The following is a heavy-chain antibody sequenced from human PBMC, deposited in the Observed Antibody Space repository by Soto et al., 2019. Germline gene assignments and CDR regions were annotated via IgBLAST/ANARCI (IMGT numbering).Heavy chain of an antibody. V-gene: IGHV3-53*01. CDR2: IYSGGYT. Sequence: EVQLVESGGGLIQPGGSLRLSCAVSGFTVSNNYMSWVRQAPGKGLEGVSVIYSGGYTAYGDSVKGRFTISRDNSKNTLYLKMKSRGAAGRGFFYWPRQGGGGGYWGQGTLVTVSS. J-gene: IGHJ4*02. CDR3: PRQGGGGGY. D-gene: IGHD3-16*01. CDR1: GFTVSNNY.